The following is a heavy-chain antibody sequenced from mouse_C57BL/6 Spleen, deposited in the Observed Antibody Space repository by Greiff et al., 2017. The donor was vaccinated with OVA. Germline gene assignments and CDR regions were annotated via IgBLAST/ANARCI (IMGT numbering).Heavy chain of an antibody. CDR1: GYTFTSYW. V-gene: IGHV1-55*01. CDR3: ARDYGSSYYFDY. Sequence: VQLQQNGEERGKGEENVKMSCKASGYTFTSYWITWVKQRPGQGLEWIGDLYPGSGSTHYNEKFKSKATLTVDTSSSTAYMQLSSLTSEDAAVYYCARDYGSSYYFDYGGQGTTLTVSA. D-gene: IGHD1-1*01. J-gene: IGHJ2*01. CDR2: LYPGSGST.